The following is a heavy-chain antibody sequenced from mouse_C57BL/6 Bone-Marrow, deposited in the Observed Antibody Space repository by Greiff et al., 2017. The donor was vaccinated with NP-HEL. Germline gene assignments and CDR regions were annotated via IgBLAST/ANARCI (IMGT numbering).Heavy chain of an antibody. J-gene: IGHJ2*01. V-gene: IGHV1-54*01. CDR3: ARRGTTVGNFFDY. CDR1: GYAFPNYL. CDR2: LNPGSGGP. Sequence: QVQLKQSGAELVRPGTSVKVSCKASGYAFPNYLIEWVKQRPGQGLEWIGVLNPGSGGPNYNAKFKGKATLTADKSSSTAYMQLSSLTSEDSAVYFCARRGTTVGNFFDYWGQGTTLTVSS. D-gene: IGHD1-1*01.